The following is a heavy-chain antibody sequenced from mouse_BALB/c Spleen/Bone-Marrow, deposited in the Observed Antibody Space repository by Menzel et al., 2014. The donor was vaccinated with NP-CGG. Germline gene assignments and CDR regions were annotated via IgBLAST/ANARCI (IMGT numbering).Heavy chain of an antibody. Sequence: QVQLQQSGAELVKPGASVKLSCKASGYTFTSHWMHWVKQRPGQGLEWIGEVDPSDSYTNYNQKFKGKATLTVDKSSSTAYMQLISLTSEDSAVYYCARYSITTVVATDYWGQGTTLTVSS. CDR1: GYTFTSHW. V-gene: IGHV1-69*02. CDR2: VDPSDSYT. CDR3: ARYSITTVVATDY. J-gene: IGHJ2*01. D-gene: IGHD1-1*01.